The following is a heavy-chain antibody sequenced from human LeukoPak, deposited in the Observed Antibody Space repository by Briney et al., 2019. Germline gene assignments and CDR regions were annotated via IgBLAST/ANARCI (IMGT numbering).Heavy chain of an antibody. V-gene: IGHV3-23*01. CDR1: GFTFSSYA. CDR2: ISGSGGST. D-gene: IGHD2-15*01. Sequence: GGSLRLSCAASGFTFSSYAMSWVGQAAGKGLEWVSAISGSGGSTYYADSVKGRFTISRDNSKHTLYLQMNSLRAEDTAVYYCAKTDCSGGSCYCNYWGQGTLVTVSS. CDR3: AKTDCSGGSCYCNY. J-gene: IGHJ4*02.